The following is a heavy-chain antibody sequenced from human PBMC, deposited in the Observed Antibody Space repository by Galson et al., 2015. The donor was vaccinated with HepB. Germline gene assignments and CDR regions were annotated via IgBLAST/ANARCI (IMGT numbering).Heavy chain of an antibody. V-gene: IGHV3-30*04. D-gene: IGHD2-15*01. Sequence: SLRLSSADSGFTFNSYAMHWVRQAPGKGLEWVAVISYDGSNKYYADSVKGRFTISRDNSKNTLYLQMNSLRAEDTAVYYCARVAGGSCPLWGQGTLVTVSS. CDR1: GFTFNSYA. J-gene: IGHJ4*02. CDR3: ARVAGGSCPL. CDR2: ISYDGSNK.